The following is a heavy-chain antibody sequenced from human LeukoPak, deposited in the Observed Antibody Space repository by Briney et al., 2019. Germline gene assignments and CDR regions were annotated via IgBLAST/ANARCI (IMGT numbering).Heavy chain of an antibody. Sequence: DTVPLTCGVCGRSLCGYYWMCIRHPRGKALVWIGDIYHSGSNNYNPSLESRVTISVHTSKNQFPLTLSSVAAADAAVFYGGRGTMGVWVKGTTATVTS. CDR1: GRSLCGYY. J-gene: IGHJ6*04. V-gene: IGHV4-34*01. CDR2: IYHSGSN. CDR3: GRGTMGV.